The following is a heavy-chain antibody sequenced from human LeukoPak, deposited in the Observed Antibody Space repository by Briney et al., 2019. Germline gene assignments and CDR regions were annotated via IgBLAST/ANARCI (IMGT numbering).Heavy chain of an antibody. V-gene: IGHV3-30-3*01. D-gene: IGHD6-13*01. J-gene: IGHJ4*02. CDR3: ARGYGLYSSSHTSPDY. CDR1: GFTFGSYA. Sequence: GVSLRLSCAASGFTFGSYAMHWVRQAPGKGLEWVAVISYDGSNKYYADSVKGRFTISRDNSKNTLYLQMNSLRAEDTAVYYCARGYGLYSSSHTSPDYWGQGTLVTVSS. CDR2: ISYDGSNK.